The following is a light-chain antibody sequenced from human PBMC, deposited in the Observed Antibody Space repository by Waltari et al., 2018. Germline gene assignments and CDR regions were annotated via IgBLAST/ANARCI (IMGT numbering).Light chain of an antibody. CDR1: QGISSW. V-gene: IGKV1-12*01. CDR2: KAS. CDR3: QQYNSAPPLT. J-gene: IGKJ4*01. Sequence: DIQMTQSPSSLSASVGDRVTITCRASQGISSWLAWYQQKPGKAPKLMIYKASSLQSGVPSRFSGSGSWTDFTLTISSLQPEDVATYYCQQYNSAPPLTFGGGTKVEIK.